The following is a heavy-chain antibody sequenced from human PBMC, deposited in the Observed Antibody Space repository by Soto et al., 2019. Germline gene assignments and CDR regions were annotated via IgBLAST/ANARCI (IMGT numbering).Heavy chain of an antibody. V-gene: IGHV3-48*01. CDR1: GLTFSSYS. CDR2: ISSSSSTI. Sequence: GGSLRLSCAASGLTFSSYSMNWVRQAPGKGLEWVSYISSSSSTIYYADSVKGRFTISRDNAKNSLYLQMNSLRAEDTAVYYCASHIAARPQWGQGTLVTVSS. D-gene: IGHD6-6*01. CDR3: ASHIAARPQ. J-gene: IGHJ4*02.